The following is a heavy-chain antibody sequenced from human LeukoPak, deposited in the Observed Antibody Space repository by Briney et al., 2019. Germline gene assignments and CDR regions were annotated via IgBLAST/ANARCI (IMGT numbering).Heavy chain of an antibody. CDR1: GGSISSYY. J-gene: IGHJ4*02. D-gene: IGHD4-11*01. CDR2: IYTSGST. CDR3: AREFQEDYSIYYFDY. V-gene: IGHV4-4*07. Sequence: PSETLSLTCTVSGGSISSYYWGWIRQPAGKGLEWIGRIYTSGSTNYNPSLKSRVTISVDTSKNQFSLKLSSVTAADTAVYYCAREFQEDYSIYYFDYWGQGTLVTVSS.